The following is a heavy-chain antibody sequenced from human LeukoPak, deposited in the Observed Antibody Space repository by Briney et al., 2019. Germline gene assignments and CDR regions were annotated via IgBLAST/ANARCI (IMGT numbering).Heavy chain of an antibody. D-gene: IGHD3-16*02. J-gene: IGHJ4*02. CDR2: IDPNTGVT. CDR3: ARGPRIMITFGGVIRDY. V-gene: IGHV1-2*02. CDR1: GYTFTAYY. Sequence: ASVKVSCKASGYTFTAYYIHWVRQAPGQGLEWMGLIDPNTGVTKFAQRFRGRVTMSRDTSISTAYMELSRLRSDDTAVYYCARGPRIMITFGGVIRDYWGQGTLVTVSS.